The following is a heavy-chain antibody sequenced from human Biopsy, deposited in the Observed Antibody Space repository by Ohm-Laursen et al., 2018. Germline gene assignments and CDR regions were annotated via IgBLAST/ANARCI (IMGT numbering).Heavy chain of an antibody. J-gene: IGHJ4*02. CDR1: GESFNGYY. CDR2: INHSGRT. Sequence: SDTLSLICAVYGESFNGYYWSWIRQTPGKGLAWIGDINHSGRTNYNPSLKSRVTISVDTSKNQFSLKLSSVTAADTAVYYCARLGSGDYFPTFFDFWGQGALVTVSS. V-gene: IGHV4-34*01. D-gene: IGHD5-12*01. CDR3: ARLGSGDYFPTFFDF.